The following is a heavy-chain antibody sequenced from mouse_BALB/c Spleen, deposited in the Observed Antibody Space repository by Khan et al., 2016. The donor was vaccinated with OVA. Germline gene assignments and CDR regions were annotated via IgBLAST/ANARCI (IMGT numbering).Heavy chain of an antibody. CDR1: GYSITSDYA. V-gene: IGHV3-2*02. J-gene: IGHJ2*01. Sequence: EVQLQESGPGLVKPSQSLSLTCTVTGYSITSDYAWNWIRQFPGNKLEWMGYISYSGRTSYNPSLKSRISITRDTTKNQFFQPLNSVTTEDTATYYCARSVTITTVVATDFDYWGQGTTLTVSS. CDR3: ARSVTITTVVATDFDY. D-gene: IGHD1-1*01. CDR2: ISYSGRT.